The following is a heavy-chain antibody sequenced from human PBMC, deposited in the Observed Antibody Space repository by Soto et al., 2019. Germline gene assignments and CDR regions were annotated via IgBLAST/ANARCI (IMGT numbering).Heavy chain of an antibody. CDR1: GGTFSSYT. V-gene: IGHV1-69*02. CDR3: ATERGIGWELYYFDY. Sequence: QVQLVQSGAEVKKPGSSVKVSCKASGGTFSSYTISWVRQAPGQGLEWMGRIIPILGIANYAQKFQGRVTIXXDXSXXTAYMELSSLRSEDTAVYYCATERGIGWELYYFDYWGQGTLVTVSS. J-gene: IGHJ4*02. CDR2: IIPILGIA. D-gene: IGHD1-26*01.